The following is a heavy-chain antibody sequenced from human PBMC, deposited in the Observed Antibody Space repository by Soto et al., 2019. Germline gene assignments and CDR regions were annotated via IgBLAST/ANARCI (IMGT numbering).Heavy chain of an antibody. Sequence: GGSLRLSCAASGFTFSSYGMHWVRQAPGKGLEWVAVISYDGSNKYYADSVKGRFTISRDNSKNTLYLQMNSLRAEDTAVYYCAKDQYGYYDILTGPHDYYYAMDVWGQGTTVTVSS. V-gene: IGHV3-30*18. CDR3: AKDQYGYYDILTGPHDYYYAMDV. D-gene: IGHD3-9*01. CDR1: GFTFSSYG. CDR2: ISYDGSNK. J-gene: IGHJ6*02.